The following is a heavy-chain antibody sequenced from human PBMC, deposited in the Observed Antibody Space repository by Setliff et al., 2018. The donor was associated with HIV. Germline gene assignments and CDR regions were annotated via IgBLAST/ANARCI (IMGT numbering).Heavy chain of an antibody. D-gene: IGHD6-6*01. V-gene: IGHV1-2*02. Sequence: GASVKVSCKASGYTFTDYYLHWVRQAPGQGLEWMGWINPNSGGTDYAQKFQGRVTMTRDTSISTAYMELSRLRSDDTAVYYCARSSPYSSSYGYWGQGTLGTVSS. CDR3: ARSSPYSSSYGY. CDR1: GYTFTDYY. CDR2: INPNSGGT. J-gene: IGHJ4*02.